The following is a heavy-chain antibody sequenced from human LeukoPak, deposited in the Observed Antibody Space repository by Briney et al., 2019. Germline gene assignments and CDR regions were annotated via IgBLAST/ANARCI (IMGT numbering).Heavy chain of an antibody. D-gene: IGHD5-12*01. V-gene: IGHV1-2*02. Sequence: ASVKVSCQASGYTFTGYFMHWVRQAPGQGLEWMGWSNPNSGGTNYAQKFQGRVTMTRDTSISTAYMELSSLRSDDTAVYYCARQELVDIVATTYWGQGTLVSVSS. J-gene: IGHJ4*02. CDR2: SNPNSGGT. CDR1: GYTFTGYF. CDR3: ARQELVDIVATTY.